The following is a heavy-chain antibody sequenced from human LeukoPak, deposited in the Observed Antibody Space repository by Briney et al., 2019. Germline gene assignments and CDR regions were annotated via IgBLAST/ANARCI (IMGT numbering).Heavy chain of an antibody. CDR3: ARVRFYGSYSYYYYMDV. CDR2: IRYDGSNK. V-gene: IGHV3-30*02. D-gene: IGHD3-10*01. Sequence: QPGGSLRLSCAASGFTFSSYGMHWVRQAPGKGLEWVAFIRYDGSNKYYADPVKGRFTISRDNAKNSLYLQMKGLRAGDTAVYYCARVRFYGSYSYYYYMDVWGKGTTVTVSS. CDR1: GFTFSSYG. J-gene: IGHJ6*03.